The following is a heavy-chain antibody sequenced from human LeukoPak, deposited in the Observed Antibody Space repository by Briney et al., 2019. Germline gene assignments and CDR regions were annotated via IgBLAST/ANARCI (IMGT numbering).Heavy chain of an antibody. D-gene: IGHD6-6*01. CDR2: VTGASTTM. CDR3: ARDDTSISASGGYFDL. V-gene: IGHV3-11*04. Sequence: GGSLRLSCAASGFTFSDYYMAWIRQAPGEGLTWISYVTGASTTMYYADSEKGRFTISRDNAKNLLYLQMDTLRAEDTAVYYCARDDTSISASGGYFDLGGRGTLVTVSS. J-gene: IGHJ2*01. CDR1: GFTFSDYY.